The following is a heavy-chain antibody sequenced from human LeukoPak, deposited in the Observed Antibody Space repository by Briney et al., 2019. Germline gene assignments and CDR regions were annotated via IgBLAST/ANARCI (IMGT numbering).Heavy chain of an antibody. Sequence: ASVKVSCKASGYTFTSYDINWVRQATGQGLEWMGWMNPNSGNTGYAQKFQGRGTITRNTSISTAYIGLSSLRSEDTAVYYCARRAYYYMDVWGKGTTVTVSS. V-gene: IGHV1-8*03. CDR2: MNPNSGNT. J-gene: IGHJ6*03. CDR1: GYTFTSYD. CDR3: ARRAYYYMDV.